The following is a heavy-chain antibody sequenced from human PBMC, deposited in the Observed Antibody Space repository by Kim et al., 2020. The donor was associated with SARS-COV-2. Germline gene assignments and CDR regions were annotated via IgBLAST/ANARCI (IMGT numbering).Heavy chain of an antibody. Sequence: YNDYAVAVITPITINTDTSKNHFSLQLNSVTPEDTAIYYCARDLRRAFDFWGQGTLVTVSS. CDR2: YN. J-gene: IGHJ4*02. V-gene: IGHV6-1*01. CDR3: ARDLRRAFDF.